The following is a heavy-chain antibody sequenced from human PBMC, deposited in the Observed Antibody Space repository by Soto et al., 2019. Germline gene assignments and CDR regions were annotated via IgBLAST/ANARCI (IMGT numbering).Heavy chain of an antibody. V-gene: IGHV3-21*03. J-gene: IGHJ5*02. CDR3: ARDNGRAGSFDP. CDR1: GFTFSSYS. D-gene: IGHD6-13*01. Sequence: ESGGGLVKPGGSLRLSCAASGFTFSSYSMNWVRQAPGKGLEWVSSISSSSSYIYYADSVKGRFTISRDNAKNSLFLQMNSLRDEDTAMYYCARDNGRAGSFDPWGQGTLVTVSS. CDR2: ISSSSSYI.